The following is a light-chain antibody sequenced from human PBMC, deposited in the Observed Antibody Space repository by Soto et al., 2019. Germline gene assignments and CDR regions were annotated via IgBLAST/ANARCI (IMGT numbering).Light chain of an antibody. CDR3: LQDYNYPFT. CDR1: QDIRKD. Sequence: IQMSQSVPTLSATVEERVTITCRASQDIRKDLAWYQQKPGKAPQILIYGASTLQTGVASRFSGSGSATDFTLTISSLQPEDSAAYYCLQDYNYPFTLGQGTKVDI. CDR2: GAS. V-gene: IGKV1-6*01. J-gene: IGKJ2*01.